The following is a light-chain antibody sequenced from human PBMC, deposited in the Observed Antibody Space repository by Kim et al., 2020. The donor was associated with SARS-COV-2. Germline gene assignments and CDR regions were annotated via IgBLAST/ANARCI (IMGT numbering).Light chain of an antibody. Sequence: GDRVTITCRPSQSISSYLNWYQQKPGKAPNLLIYAASRLQSGVPSRFSGSGSGTDFTLTISSLQPEDFATYYCQQNYSPLRTFGQGTKVDIK. CDR2: AAS. CDR1: QSISSY. J-gene: IGKJ1*01. CDR3: QQNYSPLRT. V-gene: IGKV1-39*01.